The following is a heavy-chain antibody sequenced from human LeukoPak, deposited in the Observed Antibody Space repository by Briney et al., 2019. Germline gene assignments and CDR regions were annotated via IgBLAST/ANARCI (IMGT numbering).Heavy chain of an antibody. Sequence: GESLKISCKGSGYSFTRNWIGWVRQMPGKGLEWMGIIHPGESDTRYSPSFQGQVTISADKSINTAYLQWSSLKASDTAMYYCARSAKMYGSGSYYNYFDYWGQGTLVTVSS. CDR3: ARSAKMYGSGSYYNYFDY. CDR1: GYSFTRNW. J-gene: IGHJ4*02. D-gene: IGHD3-10*01. CDR2: IHPGESDT. V-gene: IGHV5-51*01.